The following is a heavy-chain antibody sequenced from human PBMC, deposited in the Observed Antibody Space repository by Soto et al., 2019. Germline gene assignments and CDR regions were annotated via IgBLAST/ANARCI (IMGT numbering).Heavy chain of an antibody. CDR1: GFTFSSSV. CDR2: VTGNPGSA. J-gene: IGHJ4*02. D-gene: IGHD3-3*01. V-gene: IGHV3-23*01. CDR3: AKTYYDFPIGYYFDY. Sequence: EVQVLESGGDLVQPGGSLRLSCAASGFTFSSSVMSWVRQAPGKGLEWVSSVTGNPGSAYYAHSVKGRFTISRDNSRKTLSLQMNSLRAEDTALYYCAKTYYDFPIGYYFDYWGQGALVTVSS.